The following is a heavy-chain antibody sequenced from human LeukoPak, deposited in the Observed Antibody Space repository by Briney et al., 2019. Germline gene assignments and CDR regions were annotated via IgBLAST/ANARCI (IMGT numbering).Heavy chain of an antibody. J-gene: IGHJ6*03. CDR1: GYTLTSYD. Sequence: ASVTVSCQASGYTLTSYDINWVRLATGQGLEWMGWLNPDSGNTGFAQKFKGRLTMTRDTSINKAYMELSSLRSEDSAVYFCARGNPYYYDSGSYMDVWGKGTTVTVSS. CDR3: ARGNPYYYDSGSYMDV. CDR2: LNPDSGNT. D-gene: IGHD3-10*01. V-gene: IGHV1-8*01.